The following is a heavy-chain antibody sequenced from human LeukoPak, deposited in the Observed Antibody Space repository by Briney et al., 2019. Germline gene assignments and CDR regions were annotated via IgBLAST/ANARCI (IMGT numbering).Heavy chain of an antibody. CDR2: ISSSGSTI. CDR1: GFTFSDYY. D-gene: IGHD6-19*01. CDR3: AKGTGASAWLAVY. V-gene: IGHV3-11*04. J-gene: IGHJ4*02. Sequence: PGGSLRLSCTASGFTFSDYYMSWIRQAPGKGLEWVSYISSSGSTIYYADSVKGRFTISRDNAKNSLYLQMNSLRAEDTAVYYCAKGTGASAWLAVYWGQGTLVTVSS.